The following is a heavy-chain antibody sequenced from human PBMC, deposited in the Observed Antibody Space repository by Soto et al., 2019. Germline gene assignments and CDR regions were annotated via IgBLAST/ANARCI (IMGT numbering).Heavy chain of an antibody. J-gene: IGHJ3*02. CDR1: GYTFTSYY. CDR2: INPSGGST. D-gene: IGHD5-12*01. V-gene: IGHV1-46*01. CDR3: ASERRDGYKLQAFDI. Sequence: ASVKVSCKASGYTFTSYYMHWVRQAPGQGLEWMGKINPSGGSTSYAQKFQGRVTMTRDTSTSTVYMELSSLRSEDTAVYYCASERRDGYKLQAFDIWGQGTMVTVSS.